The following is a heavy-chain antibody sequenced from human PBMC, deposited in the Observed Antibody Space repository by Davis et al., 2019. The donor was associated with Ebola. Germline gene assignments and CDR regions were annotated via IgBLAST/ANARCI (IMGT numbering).Heavy chain of an antibody. CDR2: ISGSGGST. J-gene: IGHJ2*01. CDR3: AKGSFVGGYFDL. CDR1: GFTFSSSA. V-gene: IGHV3-23*01. D-gene: IGHD1-26*01. Sequence: PGGSLRLSCAASGFTFSSSAMTWVRQAPGKGLEWVSAISGSGGSTYYADSVKGRFTISRDNSKNTLYLQMNSLRAEDTAVYYCAKGSFVGGYFDLGGRGTLVTVSS.